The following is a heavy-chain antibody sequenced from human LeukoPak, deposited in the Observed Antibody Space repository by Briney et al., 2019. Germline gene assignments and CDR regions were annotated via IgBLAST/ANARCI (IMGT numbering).Heavy chain of an antibody. D-gene: IGHD5-18*01. J-gene: IGHJ4*02. CDR3: AKVGSYGLKYFDS. Sequence: GRSLRLSCAASGFTFSSYGMHWVRQAPGKGLEWVAVISYDGSNKYYADSVKGRFTISRDNSRATLYLQMNSLRADDTAVYYCAKVGSYGLKYFDSWGQGTLVTVSS. CDR2: ISYDGSNK. V-gene: IGHV3-30*18. CDR1: GFTFSSYG.